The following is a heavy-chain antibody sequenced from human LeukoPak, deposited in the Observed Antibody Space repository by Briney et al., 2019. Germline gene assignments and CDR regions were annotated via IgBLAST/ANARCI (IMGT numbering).Heavy chain of an antibody. D-gene: IGHD5-24*01. J-gene: IGHJ4*02. CDR2: IHYSGST. CDR3: ARRGYNPIGAIDY. Sequence: PSETLSLTCTVSGASISSSNDYWGWIRQPPGKGLEWIGSIHYSGSTYYNPSLKSRVTISVDTSRNQFSLKLSSVTAADTAVYYCARRGYNPIGAIDYWGQGTLVTVSS. V-gene: IGHV4-39*01. CDR1: GASISSSNDY.